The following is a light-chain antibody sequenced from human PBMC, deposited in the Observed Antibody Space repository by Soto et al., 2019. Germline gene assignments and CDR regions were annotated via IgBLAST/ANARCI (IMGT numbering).Light chain of an antibody. V-gene: IGKV4-1*01. Sequence: DIVMTQSPDSLAVSLGERATINCTSSQSVLSSSNNKNYLAWYQQKPGQPPKLLIYWASTRESGVPDRFSGSGSGTDFTLTISRLQAEDVAVYYCQQYYSTPYTFGQGTKLEIK. CDR3: QQYYSTPYT. J-gene: IGKJ2*01. CDR1: QSVLSSSNNKNY. CDR2: WAS.